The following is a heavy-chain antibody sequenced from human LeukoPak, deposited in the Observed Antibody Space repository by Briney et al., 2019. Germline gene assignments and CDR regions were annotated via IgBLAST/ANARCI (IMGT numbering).Heavy chain of an antibody. J-gene: IGHJ6*02. CDR1: GFTFSNYR. CDR3: AKDDYYDSSGYYYGREGMDV. CDR2: ISWNSGSI. V-gene: IGHV3-9*01. Sequence: PGGSLRLSCAASGFTFSNYRMNWVRQAPGKGLEWVSGISWNSGSIGYADSVKGRFTISRDNAKNSLYLQMNSLRAEDTALYYCAKDDYYDSSGYYYGREGMDVWGQGTTVTVSS. D-gene: IGHD3-22*01.